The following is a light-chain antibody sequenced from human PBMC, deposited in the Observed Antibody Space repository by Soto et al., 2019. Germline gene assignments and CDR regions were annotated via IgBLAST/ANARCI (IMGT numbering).Light chain of an antibody. CDR3: QLYGFSPKM. V-gene: IGKV1-5*03. CDR2: KAS. CDR1: QTISSW. Sequence: DIQMTQSPSTLSGSVGDRVTITCRASQTISSWLAWYQQKPGKAPKLLIYKASTLKSGVPSRFSGSGSGTDFTLTISRLEPEDFAVYYCQLYGFSPKMFGQGTKVDIK. J-gene: IGKJ1*01.